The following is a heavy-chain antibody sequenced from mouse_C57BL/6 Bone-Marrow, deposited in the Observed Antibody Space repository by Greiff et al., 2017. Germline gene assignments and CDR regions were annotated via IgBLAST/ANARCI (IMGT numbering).Heavy chain of an antibody. CDR2: INPGSGGT. CDR3: ATHYYYGSSYEDY. Sequence: VQLQESGAELVRPGTSVKVSCKASGYAFTNYLIEWVKQRPGQGLEWIGVINPGSGGTNYNEKFKGKATLTADKSSITAYMQLSSLTSEDSAVYFCATHYYYGSSYEDYWGQGTTLTVSS. V-gene: IGHV1-54*01. J-gene: IGHJ2*01. D-gene: IGHD1-1*01. CDR1: GYAFTNYL.